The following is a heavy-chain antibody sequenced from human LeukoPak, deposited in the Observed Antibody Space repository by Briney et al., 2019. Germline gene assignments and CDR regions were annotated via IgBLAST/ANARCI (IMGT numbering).Heavy chain of an antibody. CDR2: IYYSGST. CDR1: GGSISSSSYY. J-gene: IGHJ4*02. V-gene: IGHV4-39*01. Sequence: NPSETLSLTCTASGGSISSSSYYWGWIRQPQGKGLEWIGSIYYSGSTYYNPSLKSRVTISVDTSKNQFSLKLSSVTAADTAVYYCASMGMLLYQSIDYWGQGTLVTVSS. D-gene: IGHD2-8*01. CDR3: ASMGMLLYQSIDY.